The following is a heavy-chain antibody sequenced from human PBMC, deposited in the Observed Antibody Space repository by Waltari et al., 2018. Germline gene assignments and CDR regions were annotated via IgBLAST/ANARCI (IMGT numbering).Heavy chain of an antibody. V-gene: IGHV1-69*14. Sequence: QVQLVQSGAEVKKPGSSVKVSCKASGGTFSSYAISWVRQAPGQGLEWMGGIVPIFGTANYAQKFQGRVTITADKSTSTAYMELSSLRSEDTAVYYCARDAEGIANRGDYFDYWGQGTLVTVSS. D-gene: IGHD2-21*01. CDR1: GGTFSSYA. CDR3: ARDAEGIANRGDYFDY. J-gene: IGHJ4*02. CDR2: IVPIFGTA.